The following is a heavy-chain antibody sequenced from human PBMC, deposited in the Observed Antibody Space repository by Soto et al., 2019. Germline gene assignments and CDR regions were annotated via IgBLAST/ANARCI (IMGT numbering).Heavy chain of an antibody. CDR2: ISYDGTYK. Sequence: QVQLVESGGGVVQPGRSLRLSCAASGFIFSSYGMHWVRQAPGKGLEWVALISYDGTYKYYADSVKGRFTISRDNSKNTLYLQMNSLRAEGTAVYYCAKDWGIAAAGTEYWGQGTLVTVSS. V-gene: IGHV3-30*18. J-gene: IGHJ4*02. D-gene: IGHD6-13*01. CDR1: GFIFSSYG. CDR3: AKDWGIAAAGTEY.